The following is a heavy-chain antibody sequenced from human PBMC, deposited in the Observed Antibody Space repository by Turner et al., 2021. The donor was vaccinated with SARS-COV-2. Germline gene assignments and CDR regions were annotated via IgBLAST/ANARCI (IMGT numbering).Heavy chain of an antibody. Sequence: QVQLQESGPGLVKPSETLSLTCTVSGGSISNYYWSWIRQSPGKGLEWIGYIYHGGSTKYNPSLKSRVTIAVDTSKNQFSLILSSVTAADTAVYYCARLYTYAEFYFDYWGQGALVTVSS. J-gene: IGHJ4*02. D-gene: IGHD5-18*01. CDR1: GGSISNYY. V-gene: IGHV4-59*08. CDR3: ARLYTYAEFYFDY. CDR2: IYHGGST.